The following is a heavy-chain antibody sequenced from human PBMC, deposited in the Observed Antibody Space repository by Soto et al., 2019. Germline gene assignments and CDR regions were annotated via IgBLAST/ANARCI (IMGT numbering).Heavy chain of an antibody. J-gene: IGHJ4*02. CDR3: ARRKGPYYFDY. CDR2: IYYSGST. V-gene: IGHV4-59*01. CDR1: GGSISSYY. Sequence: SETLSLTCTVSGGSISSYYWSWIRQPPGKGLEWIGYIYYSGSTNYNPSLKSRVTISVDTSKNQFSLKLSSVTAADTAVYYCARRKGPYYFDYWGQGTLVTVSS.